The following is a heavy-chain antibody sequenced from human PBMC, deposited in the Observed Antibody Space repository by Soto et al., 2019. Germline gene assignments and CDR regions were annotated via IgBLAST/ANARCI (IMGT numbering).Heavy chain of an antibody. D-gene: IGHD3-16*01. CDR3: ARFKSWGWPLFDY. V-gene: IGHV4-59*01. CDR2: IYYSGST. Sequence: SETLSLTCTVSGGSISSYYWGWIRQPPGKGLEWIGYIYYSGSTNYNPSLKSRVTISVDTSKNQFSLKLSSVTAADTAVYYCARFKSWGWPLFDYWGQGTLVTVSS. CDR1: GGSISSYY. J-gene: IGHJ4*02.